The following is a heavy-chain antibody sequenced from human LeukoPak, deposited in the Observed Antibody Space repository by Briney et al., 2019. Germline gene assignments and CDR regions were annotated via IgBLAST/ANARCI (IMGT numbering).Heavy chain of an antibody. CDR3: ARGGSHSFDY. CDR1: GFTFSNFW. V-gene: IGHV3-7*01. D-gene: IGHD1-26*01. Sequence: GGSLRLSCAGSGFTFSNFWMTWVRQAPGRGLEWVANIKVDGSEKCYVDSVMGRFTISRDNAKNSLYLQMNSLRAEDTALYYCARGGSHSFDYWGQGTLVTVSS. CDR2: IKVDGSEK. J-gene: IGHJ4*02.